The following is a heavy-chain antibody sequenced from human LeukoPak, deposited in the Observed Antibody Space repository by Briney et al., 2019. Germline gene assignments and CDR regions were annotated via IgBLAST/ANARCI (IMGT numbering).Heavy chain of an antibody. Sequence: GRSLRLSCSASGFTFNRFYLHWVRQAPGKGLEFVSHISSNGATTYYADSVKGRFTISRDNSKNTLYLQMSSLRADDTAVYYCVKDRSIAAPNNDFFDSWGQGALVTVSS. V-gene: IGHV3-64D*06. CDR2: ISSNGATT. CDR1: GFTFNRFY. D-gene: IGHD6-6*01. CDR3: VKDRSIAAPNNDFFDS. J-gene: IGHJ4*02.